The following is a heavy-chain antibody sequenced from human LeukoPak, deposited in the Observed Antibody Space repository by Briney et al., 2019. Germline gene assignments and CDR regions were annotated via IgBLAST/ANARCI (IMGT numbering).Heavy chain of an antibody. CDR3: AGTAARRFDY. CDR1: GYTFPSYF. D-gene: IGHD6-6*01. V-gene: IGHV1-46*01. Sequence: GASVKVSCKAFGYTFPSYFMHWVRQAPGQGLEWMGIINPTGGSTTYAQKFQGRVTMTRDTSTSTVYMELSSLRSDDTAVYYCAGTAARRFDYWGQGTLVTVSS. CDR2: INPTGGST. J-gene: IGHJ4*02.